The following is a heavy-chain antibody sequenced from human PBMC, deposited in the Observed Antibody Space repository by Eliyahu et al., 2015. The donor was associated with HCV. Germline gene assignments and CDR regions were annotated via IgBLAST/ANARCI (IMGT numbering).Heavy chain of an antibody. J-gene: IGHJ4*02. Sequence: MSWVRQAPGKGLEWVANIKEDGSEKIYVDSVRGRFTISRDNAKNSLYLQMNSLRVEDTAVYYCARAPRDFWGQGTLVTVSS. V-gene: IGHV3-7*01. CDR2: IKEDGSEK. CDR3: ARAPRDF.